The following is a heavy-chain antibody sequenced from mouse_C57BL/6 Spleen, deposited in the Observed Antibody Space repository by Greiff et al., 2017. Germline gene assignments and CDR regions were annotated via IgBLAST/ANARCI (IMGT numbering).Heavy chain of an antibody. Sequence: QVQLQQSGPELVKPGASVKLSCKASGYTFTGYYIKWVKQRPGQGLEWIGGIYPGSGNTNYNEKFKGKATLTVDTSSSTAYMQLSSLTTEDSAVYFGARGATGASYYYFDVWGTGTTVTVSS. CDR1: GYTFTGYY. CDR2: IYPGSGNT. CDR3: ARGATGASYYYFDV. J-gene: IGHJ1*03. V-gene: IGHV1-84*01. D-gene: IGHD3-1*01.